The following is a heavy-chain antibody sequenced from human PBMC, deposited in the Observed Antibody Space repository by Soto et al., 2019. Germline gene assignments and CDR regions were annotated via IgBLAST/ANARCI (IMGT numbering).Heavy chain of an antibody. Sequence: ASVKVSFKASGYTFTSYYMHWVRQAPGQGLEWMGIINPSGGSTSYAQKLQGRVTMTTDTSTSTAYMELRSLRSDDTAVYYCARDGALPGSGSYYNSFDYWGQGTLVTVSS. CDR1: GYTFTSYY. CDR3: ARDGALPGSGSYYNSFDY. D-gene: IGHD3-10*01. V-gene: IGHV1-46*01. J-gene: IGHJ4*02. CDR2: INPSGGST.